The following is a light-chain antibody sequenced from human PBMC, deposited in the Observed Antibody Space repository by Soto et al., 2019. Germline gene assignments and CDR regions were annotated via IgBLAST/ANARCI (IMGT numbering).Light chain of an antibody. Sequence: IVMTQSPATLSVSPGDRATLSCRASQSVSSNLAWYQQKPGQAPGLLIYGASTRATGIPGRFSGSGSGTEFTLTISSLQSEDSAVYYCQQDNDWPSFGQGTKVEIE. V-gene: IGKV3-15*01. CDR1: QSVSSN. J-gene: IGKJ1*01. CDR2: GAS. CDR3: QQDNDWPS.